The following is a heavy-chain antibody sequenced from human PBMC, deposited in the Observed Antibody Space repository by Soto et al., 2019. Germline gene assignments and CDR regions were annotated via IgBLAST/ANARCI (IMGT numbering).Heavy chain of an antibody. J-gene: IGHJ6*02. Sequence: QVQLQESGPGLVKPSETLSLTCTVSGGSISSYYWSWIRQPPGKGLEWIGYIYYSGITNYNPSLKSRVTISVDTSKIQFSLKLSSVTAADTAVYYCARDHIAVAGVYYYYYGMDVWGQGTTVTVSS. V-gene: IGHV4-59*01. CDR1: GGSISSYY. CDR2: IYYSGIT. CDR3: ARDHIAVAGVYYYYYGMDV. D-gene: IGHD6-19*01.